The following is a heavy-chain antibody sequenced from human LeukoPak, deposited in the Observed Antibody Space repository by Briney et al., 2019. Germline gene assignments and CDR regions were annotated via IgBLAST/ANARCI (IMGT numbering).Heavy chain of an antibody. CDR2: IKQDGSEK. CDR1: GFTFSSYW. CDR3: ARHTLRSFDS. Sequence: GGSLRLSCEASGFTFSSYWMSWVRQAPGKGREWVANIKQDGSEKYYVDSVKGQFTISRDDAKNSLFLQMNSLRAEDTAVYYCARHTLRSFDSWGQGTLVTVSS. D-gene: IGHD4-17*01. V-gene: IGHV3-7*01. J-gene: IGHJ4*02.